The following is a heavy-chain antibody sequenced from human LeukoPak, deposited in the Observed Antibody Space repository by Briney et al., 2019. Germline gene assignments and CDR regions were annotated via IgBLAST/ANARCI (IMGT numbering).Heavy chain of an antibody. CDR1: GGSISSYY. Sequence: PSETLSLTCTVSGGSISSYYWSWIRQPPGKGLEWIGYIYYSGSTNYNPSLKSRVTISVDTSKNQFSLKLSSVTAADTAVYYCARLSRIVVVPAAIVWFDPWGQGTLVTVSS. CDR2: IYYSGST. V-gene: IGHV4-59*01. J-gene: IGHJ5*02. D-gene: IGHD2-2*01. CDR3: ARLSRIVVVPAAIVWFDP.